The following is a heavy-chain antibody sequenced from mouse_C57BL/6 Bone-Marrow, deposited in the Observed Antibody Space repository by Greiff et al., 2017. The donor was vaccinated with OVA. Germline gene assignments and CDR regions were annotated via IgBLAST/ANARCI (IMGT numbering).Heavy chain of an antibody. CDR2: IRNKANGYTT. V-gene: IGHV7-3*01. CDR3: ARSIYYGSRAYFDV. CDR1: GFTFTDYY. J-gene: IGHJ1*03. Sequence: EVKLVESGGGLVQPGGSLSLSCAASGFTFTDYYMSWVRQPPGKALEWLGFIRNKANGYTTEYSASVQGRFTISRDNSQSILYLQMNALRAEDSATYYCARSIYYGSRAYFDVWGTGTTVTVSS. D-gene: IGHD1-1*01.